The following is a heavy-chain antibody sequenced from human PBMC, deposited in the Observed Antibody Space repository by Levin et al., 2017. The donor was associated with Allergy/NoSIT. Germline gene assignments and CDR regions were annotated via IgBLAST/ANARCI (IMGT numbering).Heavy chain of an antibody. CDR1: GGSFSGYY. D-gene: IGHD5-12*01. J-gene: IGHJ5*02. CDR2: INHSGST. V-gene: IGHV4-34*01. Sequence: SETLSLTCAVYGGSFSGYYWSWIRQPPGKGLEWIGEINHSGSTNYNPSLKSRVTISVDTSKNQFSLKLSSVTAADTAVYYCARGRWLRGWFDPWGQGTLVTVSS. CDR3: ARGRWLRGWFDP.